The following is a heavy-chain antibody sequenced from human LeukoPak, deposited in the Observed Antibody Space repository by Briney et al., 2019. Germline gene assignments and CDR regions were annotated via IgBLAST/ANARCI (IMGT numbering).Heavy chain of an antibody. D-gene: IGHD3-22*01. CDR3: ASSTNYASSGFCDH. CDR1: GFTFSSYA. V-gene: IGHV3-33*01. CDR2: IWDDGRNK. J-gene: IGHJ4*02. Sequence: GGSLRLSCAASGFTFSSYAMHWVRQAPGKGLEWVAVIWDDGRNKYYADSEKGRFTISRDNFKNTLYLQMNSLRAEDTAVYYCASSTNYASSGFCDHWGQGTLVTVSS.